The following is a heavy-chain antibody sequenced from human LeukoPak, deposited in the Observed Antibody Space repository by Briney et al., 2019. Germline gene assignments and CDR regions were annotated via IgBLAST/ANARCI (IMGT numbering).Heavy chain of an antibody. D-gene: IGHD3-10*01. J-gene: IGHJ4*02. CDR1: GYTFTSNY. CDR2: INPSGGST. V-gene: IGHV1-46*01. CDR3: ARGLSDGSGN. Sequence: RASVKVSCKASGYTFTSNYIHWVRQAPGQGLEWMGTINPSGGSTTFAQKFQGRVTMTRNTSISTAYMELSSLRSEDTAVYYCARGLSDGSGNWGQGTLVTVSS.